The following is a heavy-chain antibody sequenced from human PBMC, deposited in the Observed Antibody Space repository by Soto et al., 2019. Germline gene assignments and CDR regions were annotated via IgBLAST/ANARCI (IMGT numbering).Heavy chain of an antibody. Sequence: SETLSLTCAVSGGSISSGGYSWSWIRQPPGKGLEWIGYIYHSGSTYYNPSLKSRVTISVDRSKNQFSLKLSSVTAADTAVYYCARGPSVVVVATTIAYYYGMDVWGQGTTVTGS. CDR2: IYHSGST. J-gene: IGHJ6*02. D-gene: IGHD2-15*01. CDR3: ARGPSVVVVATTIAYYYGMDV. CDR1: GGSISSGGYS. V-gene: IGHV4-30-2*01.